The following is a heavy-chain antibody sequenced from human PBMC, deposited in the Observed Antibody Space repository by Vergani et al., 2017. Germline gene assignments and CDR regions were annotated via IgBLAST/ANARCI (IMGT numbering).Heavy chain of an antibody. CDR1: GYTFTGYY. J-gene: IGHJ6*02. Sequence: QVQLVQSGAEVKKPGASVKVSCKASGYTFTGYYMHWVRQAPGQGLEWMGWINPNSGGTNYAQKFHGRVTMTRDTSISTAYMELRRLRSDDTAVYYCARGGHSSGWYALEYYYGMDVWGQGTTVTVSS. CDR3: ARGGHSSGWYALEYYYGMDV. V-gene: IGHV1-2*02. CDR2: INPNSGGT. D-gene: IGHD6-19*01.